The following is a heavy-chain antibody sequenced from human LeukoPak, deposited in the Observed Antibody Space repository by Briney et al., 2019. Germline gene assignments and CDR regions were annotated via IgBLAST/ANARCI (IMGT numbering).Heavy chain of an antibody. J-gene: IGHJ3*02. CDR1: GGAISSYY. V-gene: IGHV4-4*07. Sequence: SETLSLTCTVSGGAISSYYWSWIRQPPGKGLEWIGRIYTSGSTNYNPSLKSRVTMSVDTTKNQFSLKLSSVTAADTAVYYCARDGVLVTLDAFDIWGQGTMVTVSS. CDR2: IYTSGST. CDR3: ARDGVLVTLDAFDI. D-gene: IGHD3-9*01.